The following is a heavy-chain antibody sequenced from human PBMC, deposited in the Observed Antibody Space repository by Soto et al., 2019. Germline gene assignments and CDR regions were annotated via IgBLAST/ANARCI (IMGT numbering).Heavy chain of an antibody. CDR1: EYTFTTYY. V-gene: IGHV1-46*01. CDR3: AVWFGELSTSYYGMDV. D-gene: IGHD3-10*01. CDR2: INPNGGST. Sequence: QAQLVQSGAEVKKPGASVKVSCKASEYTFTTYYMHWVRQAPGQGLEWMGIINPNGGSTSYAQKFLGRVTMTRETSTSTVYMELSSLRSEDTAVYYCAVWFGELSTSYYGMDVWGQGTTVTVSS. J-gene: IGHJ6*02.